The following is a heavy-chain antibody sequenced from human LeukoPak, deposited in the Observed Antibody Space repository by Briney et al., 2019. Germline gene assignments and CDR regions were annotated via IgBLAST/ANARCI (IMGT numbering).Heavy chain of an antibody. CDR1: GDSLSSHY. J-gene: IGHJ4*02. Sequence: PSETLSLTCTVSGDSLSSHYWSWIRQPPGKGLEWIGYIYGSGSTHYDPSLRSRVTISEDTSKDQFSLKLTSVTAADTAVYYCAKDYELGVRGVIGYWGQGTLVTVSS. CDR2: IYGSGST. V-gene: IGHV4-4*08. CDR3: AKDYELGVRGVIGY. D-gene: IGHD3-10*01.